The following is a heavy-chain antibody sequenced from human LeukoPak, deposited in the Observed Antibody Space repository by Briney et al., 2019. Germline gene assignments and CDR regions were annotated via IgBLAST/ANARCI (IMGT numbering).Heavy chain of an antibody. CDR3: ARDPGSSSWYDY. D-gene: IGHD6-13*01. Sequence: GGALRLSCAACGFTFRSYSMNWVRQAPGKGLEWVSSISSSSSYIYYADSVKGRFTISRDNAKNSLYLQMNSLRAKDTAVYYCARDPGSSSWYDYWGQGTLVTVSS. V-gene: IGHV3-21*01. CDR2: ISSSSSYI. J-gene: IGHJ4*02. CDR1: GFTFRSYS.